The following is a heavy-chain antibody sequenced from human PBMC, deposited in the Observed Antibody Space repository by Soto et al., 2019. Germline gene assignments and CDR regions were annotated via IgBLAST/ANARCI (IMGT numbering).Heavy chain of an antibody. J-gene: IGHJ6*01. CDR1: GVTFGTFP. Sequence: QVILVQSGAEVRQPGSSVKVSCKATGVTFGTFPISWIRQAPGQGLEWMGGIVAMFGTASYAEKFQDRVSNTADILTSTAYLERGRLTFEDTAVYYCARCRVAPASTEAPYGYYSHPHHYLYGMDVWGQGTTASVSS. CDR3: ARCRVAPASTEAPYGYYSHPHHYLYGMDV. V-gene: IGHV1-69*06. CDR2: IVAMFGTA. D-gene: IGHD5-12*01.